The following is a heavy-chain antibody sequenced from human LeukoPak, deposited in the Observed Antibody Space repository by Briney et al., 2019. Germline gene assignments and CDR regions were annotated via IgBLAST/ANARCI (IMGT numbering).Heavy chain of an antibody. CDR3: VKGDIVVVPASTLEY. J-gene: IGHJ4*02. Sequence: PGGSVTLFCSASGFTFSSYAMHWVRQAPGKGLEYVSAISSNGGSTYYADSVKGRFTISRDNSKNTLHLQMSSLRAEDTAVYYCVKGDIVVVPASTLEYWGQGTLVTVSS. CDR1: GFTFSSYA. D-gene: IGHD2-2*01. CDR2: ISSNGGST. V-gene: IGHV3-64D*09.